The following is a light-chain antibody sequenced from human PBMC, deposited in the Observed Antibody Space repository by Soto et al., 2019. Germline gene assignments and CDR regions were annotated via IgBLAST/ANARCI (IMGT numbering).Light chain of an antibody. Sequence: QSALTQPASVSGSPGQSITISCTGTSSDVGGYNYVSWYQQHPGKAPKLMIYEVSNRPSGVSDRFSGSKSGTTASLTIPGLQAEDEADYYCSSYTSNSTLVFGGGTKVTVL. V-gene: IGLV2-14*01. CDR1: SSDVGGYNY. CDR3: SSYTSNSTLV. J-gene: IGLJ3*02. CDR2: EVS.